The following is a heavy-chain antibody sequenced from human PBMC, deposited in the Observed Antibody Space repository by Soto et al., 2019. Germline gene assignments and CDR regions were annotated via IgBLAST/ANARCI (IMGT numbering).Heavy chain of an antibody. V-gene: IGHV4-59*01. CDR3: ERGSIVGRLDSPLFAH. J-gene: IGHJ4*01. Sequence: SETLSLTCTVSCGSINSYYWSWIRQPPGKGLEWIGYIYSTETTKYNPSLKSRVTISVDTSKNQFSLKLSSVTAADTAVYYCERGSIVGRLDSPLFAHWGHGTLGTGS. D-gene: IGHD6-6*01. CDR2: IYSTETT. CDR1: CGSINSYY.